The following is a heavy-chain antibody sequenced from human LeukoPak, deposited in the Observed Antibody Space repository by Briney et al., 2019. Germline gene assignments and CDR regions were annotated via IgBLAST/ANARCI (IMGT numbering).Heavy chain of an antibody. V-gene: IGHV4-39*01. CDR1: GGSISGYY. J-gene: IGHJ2*01. Sequence: SETLSLTCTVSGGSISGYYWGWFRQPPGKGLEWIGSIYYSGSTYYNPSLKSRVTISVDTSKNQFSLNLSSVTAADTAVYYCARRNIAVAGYWYFDLWGRGTLLTVSS. D-gene: IGHD6-19*01. CDR3: ARRNIAVAGYWYFDL. CDR2: IYYSGST.